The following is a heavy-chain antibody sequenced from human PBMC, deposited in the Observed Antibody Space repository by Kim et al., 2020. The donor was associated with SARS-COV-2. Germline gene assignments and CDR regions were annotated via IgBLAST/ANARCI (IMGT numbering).Heavy chain of an antibody. Sequence: GKGRLTNSRDNAKNSLYLQMNSLRAEDTAVYYCARGPRVAVAGRGNAFDIWGQGTMVTVSS. J-gene: IGHJ3*02. D-gene: IGHD6-19*01. V-gene: IGHV3-21*01. CDR3: ARGPRVAVAGRGNAFDI.